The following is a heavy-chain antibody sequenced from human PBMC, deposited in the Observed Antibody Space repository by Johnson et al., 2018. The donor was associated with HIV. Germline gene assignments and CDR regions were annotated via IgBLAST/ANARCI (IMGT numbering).Heavy chain of an antibody. V-gene: IGHV3-30*14. D-gene: IGHD4-23*01. CDR3: ARLGANSLGGAFDI. CDR1: GFTFSSYA. CDR2: ISYDGSNK. Sequence: QVQLVESGGGVVQPGRSLRLSCAASGFTFSSYAMHWVRQAPGKGLEWVAVISYDGSNKYYADSVKGRFTISRDNSKNTLYLQLNSLRVEDTAVYYWARLGANSLGGAFDIWGQGTMVTVSS. J-gene: IGHJ3*02.